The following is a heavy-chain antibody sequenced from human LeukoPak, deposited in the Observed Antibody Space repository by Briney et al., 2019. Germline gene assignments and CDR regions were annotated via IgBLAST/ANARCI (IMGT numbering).Heavy chain of an antibody. Sequence: GESLKISCQGSGYSFTTYWIGWVRQMPGEGLEWMGIIYPGDSDTRYSPSFQGQVTISVDKSTSTAYLQWSSLKASDTAIYYCARPLSAAVGSTHWYFDLWGRGTLVTVSS. CDR2: IYPGDSDT. CDR3: ARPLSAAVGSTHWYFDL. CDR1: GYSFTTYW. V-gene: IGHV5-51*01. D-gene: IGHD6-13*01. J-gene: IGHJ2*01.